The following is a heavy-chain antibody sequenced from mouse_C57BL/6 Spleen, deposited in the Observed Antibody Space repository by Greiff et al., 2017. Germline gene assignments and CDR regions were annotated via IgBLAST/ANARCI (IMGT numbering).Heavy chain of an antibody. CDR3: TRGDHYYGSSWDY. D-gene: IGHD1-1*01. CDR2: IDPETGGT. Sequence: QVQLQQSGAELVRPGASVTLSCKASGYTFTDYEMHWVKQTPVHGLEWIGAIDPETGGTAYNQKFKGKAILTADKSSSTAYMELRSLTSEDSAVYYCTRGDHYYGSSWDYWGQGTTLTVSS. V-gene: IGHV1-15*01. CDR1: GYTFTDYE. J-gene: IGHJ2*01.